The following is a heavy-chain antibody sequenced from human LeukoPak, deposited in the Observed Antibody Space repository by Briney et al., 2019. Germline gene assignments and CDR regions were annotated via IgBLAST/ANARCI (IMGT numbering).Heavy chain of an antibody. CDR1: GYSFTSYW. D-gene: IGHD4-17*01. CDR3: ARQVDYGDYDAPFDY. Sequence: GESLKISCKGSGYSFTSYWIGWVRQMPGKGLEWMGIIYPGDSDTRYSPSFQGQVTISADKSITTAYLQWSSLKASDTAMYYCARQVDYGDYDAPFDYWGQGTLVTVSS. CDR2: IYPGDSDT. J-gene: IGHJ4*02. V-gene: IGHV5-51*01.